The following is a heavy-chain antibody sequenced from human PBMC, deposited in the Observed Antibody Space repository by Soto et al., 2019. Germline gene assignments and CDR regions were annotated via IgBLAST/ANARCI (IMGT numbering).Heavy chain of an antibody. CDR2: MSFDGSIK. D-gene: IGHD4-17*01. J-gene: IGHJ4*02. CDR3: ARDAYGDYYRACYFDY. V-gene: IGHV3-30-3*01. Sequence: QVQLVESGGGVVQTGRSLRLSCAASGLTFSSFAMHWVRQAPGKGLEWVAVMSFDGSIKNYADSVKGRFTISRDDSKNTLYMQMNSLRAEDTAVYYCARDAYGDYYRACYFDYWGKGTMVIVSS. CDR1: GLTFSSFA.